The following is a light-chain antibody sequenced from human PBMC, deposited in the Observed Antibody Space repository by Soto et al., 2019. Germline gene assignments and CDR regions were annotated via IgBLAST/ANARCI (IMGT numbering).Light chain of an antibody. CDR2: GAS. V-gene: IGKV3-20*01. CDR1: QSVSSSY. CDR3: QQYGSLPPYT. Sequence: EIVLTQSPGTLSLSPGERATLSCRASQSVSSSYLAWYQQKPGQAPRLLIYGASSRATGIPDRFSGSGSGTDFTLPISRLEPEDFAVYYCQQYGSLPPYTFGQGTKLEIK. J-gene: IGKJ2*01.